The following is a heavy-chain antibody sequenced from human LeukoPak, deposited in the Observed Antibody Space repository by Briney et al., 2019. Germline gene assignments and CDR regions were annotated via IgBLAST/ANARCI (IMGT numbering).Heavy chain of an antibody. D-gene: IGHD4-11*01. CDR1: GGSIRYYY. CDR2: IYTSGRT. J-gene: IGHJ4*02. Sequence: PSETLSLTCTVSGGSIRYYYWNWIRQPAGKGLEWIGRIYTSGRTYYNPSLKSRVSMSVDTSKNQFSPKLSSVTAADTAVYYCARLSTVTTSFDYWGQGTLVTVSS. CDR3: ARLSTVTTSFDY. V-gene: IGHV4-4*07.